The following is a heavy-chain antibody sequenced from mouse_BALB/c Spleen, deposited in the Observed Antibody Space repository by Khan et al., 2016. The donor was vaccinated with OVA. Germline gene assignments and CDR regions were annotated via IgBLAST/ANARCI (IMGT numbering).Heavy chain of an antibody. CDR2: ISSGGDYT. Sequence: EVQRVESGGDLVKPGRSLKFSCAASGFTFSSYSMSWVRQTPDKRLEWVATISSGGDYTYYSDNVKGRFTISRDKAKNTLYLQMSSLKSEDTAMYYCASHLTGSFAYWGQGTLVTVSA. CDR3: ASHLTGSFAY. D-gene: IGHD4-1*01. CDR1: GFTFSSYS. V-gene: IGHV5-6*01. J-gene: IGHJ3*01.